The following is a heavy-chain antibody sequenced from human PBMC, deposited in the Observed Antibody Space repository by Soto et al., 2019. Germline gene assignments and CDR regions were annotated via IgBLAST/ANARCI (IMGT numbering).Heavy chain of an antibody. CDR1: GGTFSSYA. J-gene: IGHJ3*02. Sequence: AASVKVSCKASGGTFSSYAISWVRQAPGQGLEWMGGIIPIFGTANYAQKFQGRVTITADKSTSTAYMELSSLRSEDTAVYYCARQGLNIVVVVAATGAFDIWGQGTMVTVS. CDR3: ARQGLNIVVVVAATGAFDI. D-gene: IGHD2-15*01. CDR2: IIPIFGTA. V-gene: IGHV1-69*06.